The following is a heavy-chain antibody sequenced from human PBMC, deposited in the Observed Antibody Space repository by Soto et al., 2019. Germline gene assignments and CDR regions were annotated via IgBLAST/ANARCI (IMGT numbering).Heavy chain of an antibody. V-gene: IGHV4-34*01. CDR2: INHSGST. J-gene: IGHJ6*04. CDR1: GGSFSDYY. D-gene: IGHD3-3*01. CDR3: ARARKGSGSDYYYHYGMDV. Sequence: SETLSLTCSVYGGSFSDYYWSWIRQPPGKGLEWIGEINHSGSTNYNPSLKSRVNRSVHTAKNQFSLKLSSVTAADTAVYYCARARKGSGSDYYYHYGMDVWGKGTTVTVSS.